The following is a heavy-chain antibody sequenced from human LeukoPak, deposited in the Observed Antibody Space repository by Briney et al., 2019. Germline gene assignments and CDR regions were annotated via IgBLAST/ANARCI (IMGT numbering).Heavy chain of an antibody. CDR2: ISSSSSTI. D-gene: IGHD3-22*01. CDR3: ARLYDSSGYYWQAP. V-gene: IGHV3-48*01. CDR1: GFTFSTYS. J-gene: IGHJ5*02. Sequence: RGSLRLSCAASGFTFSTYSMNWVRQAPGKGLEWVSYISSSSSTIYYADSVKGRFTISRDNAKNSLYLQMNSLRAEDTAVYYCARLYDSSGYYWQAPWGQGTLVTVSS.